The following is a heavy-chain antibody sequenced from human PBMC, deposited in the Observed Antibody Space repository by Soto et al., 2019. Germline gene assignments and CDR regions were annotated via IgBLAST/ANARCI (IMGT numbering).Heavy chain of an antibody. J-gene: IGHJ4*02. V-gene: IGHV4-39*01. CDR1: GESISSSSYY. CDR2: IYYSGRT. CDR3: ARQRTTVVTQAYFDH. Sequence: LSLTCIVSGESISSSSYYWGWIRQPPGKGLEWIGSIYYSGRTYYNPSFKSRVTISIDTSKNQFSLKLSSVTATDTAVYYCARQRTTVVTQAYFDHWGQGALVTVS. D-gene: IGHD2-21*02.